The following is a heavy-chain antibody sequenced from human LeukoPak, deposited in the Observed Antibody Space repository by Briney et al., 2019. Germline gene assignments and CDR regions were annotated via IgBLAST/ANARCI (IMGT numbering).Heavy chain of an antibody. CDR2: INPSGGST. Sequence: ASVSVSCRASGYTFTSYYMHWVRQAPGQGLEWMGVINPSGGSTIYAQKFQGRVTMTRDTSTSTVYMELSSLRSEDTAVYYCARDWKPQNWFDPWGQGTLVTVSVWFDPWGQGTLVTVSS. CDR1: GYTFTSYY. CDR3: ARDWKPQNWFDPWGQGTLVTVSVWFDP. D-gene: IGHD3-10*01. J-gene: IGHJ5*02. V-gene: IGHV1-46*01.